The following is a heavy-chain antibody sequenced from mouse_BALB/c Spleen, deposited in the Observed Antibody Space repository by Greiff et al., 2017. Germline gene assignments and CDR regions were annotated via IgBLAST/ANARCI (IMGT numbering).Heavy chain of an antibody. V-gene: IGHV1-69*02. J-gene: IGHJ4*01. Sequence: QVQLKESGAELVKPGASVKLSCKASGYTFTSYWMHWVKQRPGQGLEWIGEIDPSDSYTNYNQKFKGKATLTVDKSSSTAYMQLSSLTSEDSAVYYCARSYYRYYYAMDYWGQGTSVTVSS. CDR2: IDPSDSYT. CDR3: ARSYYRYYYAMDY. D-gene: IGHD2-14*01. CDR1: GYTFTSYW.